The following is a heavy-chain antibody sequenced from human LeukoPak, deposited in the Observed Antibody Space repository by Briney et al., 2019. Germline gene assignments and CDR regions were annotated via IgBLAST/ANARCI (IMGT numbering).Heavy chain of an antibody. CDR1: GYTFTGYG. Sequence: ASVKVSCKASGYTFTGYGISWVRQAPGQGLEWMGWISTYNGNTNYAQKLQGRVTMTTDTSTSTAYVELRSLRSDDTAVYYCARVWGYSYGYIDYWGQGTLVTVSS. V-gene: IGHV1-18*01. D-gene: IGHD5-18*01. J-gene: IGHJ4*02. CDR3: ARVWGYSYGYIDY. CDR2: ISTYNGNT.